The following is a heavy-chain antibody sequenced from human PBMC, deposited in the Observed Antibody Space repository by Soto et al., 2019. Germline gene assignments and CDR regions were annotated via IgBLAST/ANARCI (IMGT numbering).Heavy chain of an antibody. Sequence: GGSLRLSCAASGFMFDTYAMYWVRQAPGKGLEWVAAISYDGSNKYYTDSVRDRFTISRDDSKSTLYLQMNSLRGEDTAVYYCARGAPPDYWGRGTLVTVSS. V-gene: IGHV3-30-3*01. CDR3: ARGAPPDY. CDR2: ISYDGSNK. J-gene: IGHJ4*02. CDR1: GFMFDTYA.